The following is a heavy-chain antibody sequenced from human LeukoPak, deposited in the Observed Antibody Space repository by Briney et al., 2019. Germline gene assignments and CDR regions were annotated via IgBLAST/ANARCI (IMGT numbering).Heavy chain of an antibody. D-gene: IGHD6-19*01. CDR2: IYYSGST. J-gene: IGHJ5*02. CDR3: ARLRPTIAVAGTGSWFDP. Sequence: KPSETLSLTCTVSGGSISSYYWSWIRQPPGKGLEWIGYIYYSGSTNYNPSLKSRVTISVDTSKNQFSLKLSSVTAADTAVYYCARLRPTIAVAGTGSWFDPWGQGTLVTVSS. V-gene: IGHV4-59*08. CDR1: GGSISSYY.